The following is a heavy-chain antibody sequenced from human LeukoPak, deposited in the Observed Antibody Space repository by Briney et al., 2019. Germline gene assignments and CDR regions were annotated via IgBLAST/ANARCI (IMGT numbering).Heavy chain of an antibody. CDR2: ISGSGGST. Sequence: GGSLRLSCAASGFTFSSYAVSWVRQAPGKGLEWVSSISGSGGSTYSADSVKGRFTISRDNSKNTLYLQMNSLRAEDTVLYHCSKDRSCTNDICHGDFDYWGQGTLVTVSS. D-gene: IGHD2-8*01. V-gene: IGHV3-23*01. CDR1: GFTFSSYA. CDR3: SKDRSCTNDICHGDFDY. J-gene: IGHJ4*02.